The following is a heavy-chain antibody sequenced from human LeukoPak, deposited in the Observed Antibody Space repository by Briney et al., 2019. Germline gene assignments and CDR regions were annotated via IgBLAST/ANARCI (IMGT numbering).Heavy chain of an antibody. CDR2: IYTSGST. Sequence: SETLSLTCTVSGGSISSYYWSWIRQPAGKGLEWIGRIYTSGSTNYNPSLKSRVTMSVDTSKNQFSLKLSSVTAADTAVDYCARDPQDFWSGQLGWFDPWGQGTLVTVSS. CDR3: ARDPQDFWSGQLGWFDP. D-gene: IGHD3-3*01. CDR1: GGSISSYY. J-gene: IGHJ5*02. V-gene: IGHV4-4*07.